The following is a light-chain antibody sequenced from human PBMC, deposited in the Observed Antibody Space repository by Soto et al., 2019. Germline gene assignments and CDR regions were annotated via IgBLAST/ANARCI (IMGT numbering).Light chain of an antibody. Sequence: EIVMTQSPATLSVSPGERATLSCRASQNISSYLIWYQQKPGQTPRLLIYGASTRATGIPARFSGSGSGTEFTLTISSLQSEDSAVYCCQQYNNWWTFGQGTKVDI. CDR1: QNISSY. J-gene: IGKJ1*01. CDR2: GAS. CDR3: QQYNNWWT. V-gene: IGKV3-15*01.